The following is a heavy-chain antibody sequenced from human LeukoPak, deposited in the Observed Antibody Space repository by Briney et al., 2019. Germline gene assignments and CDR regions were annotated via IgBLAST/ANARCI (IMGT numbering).Heavy chain of an antibody. CDR1: GFTLSSYW. CDR2: IKEDGSKK. J-gene: IGHJ4*02. CDR3: VRLFGGVTTFDY. V-gene: IGHV3-7*01. Sequence: GGSLRLSCGASGFTLSSYWMTWVRQAPGKGLEWVANIKEDGSKKYYVDSVRGRFTISRDNAKNSLYLQVNSLRVDDTAVYYCVRLFGGVTTFDYWGQGTLVTVSS. D-gene: IGHD4-17*01.